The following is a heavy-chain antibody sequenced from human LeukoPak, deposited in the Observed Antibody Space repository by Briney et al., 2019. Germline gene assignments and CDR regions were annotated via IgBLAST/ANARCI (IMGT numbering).Heavy chain of an antibody. CDR2: INANSGTR. Sequence: GGSLRVSCEASGFAFSFFAMSWLRQAPGKGLEWVSTINANSGTRSYAASVRGRFTISRDNSKNTLYLQLNTLRADDTAVYYCAKPISGGLAVTADWFAPWGQGTLVAVSS. CDR3: AKPISGGLAVTADWFAP. CDR1: GFAFSFFA. V-gene: IGHV3-23*01. J-gene: IGHJ5*01. D-gene: IGHD6-19*01.